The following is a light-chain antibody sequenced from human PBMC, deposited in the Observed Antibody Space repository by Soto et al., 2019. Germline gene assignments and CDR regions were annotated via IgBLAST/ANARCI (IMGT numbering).Light chain of an antibody. V-gene: IGLV1-40*01. CDR2: GNS. J-gene: IGLJ1*01. Sequence: QSVLTQPTSVSGAPGQRVTISCTGSSSNIGAGYDVHWYQQLPGTAPKLLIYGNSNRPSGVPDRFSGSKSGTSASLAITGLQAEDEADYYCQSYDSSLSEGVFGTGTKLTVL. CDR1: SSNIGAGYD. CDR3: QSYDSSLSEGV.